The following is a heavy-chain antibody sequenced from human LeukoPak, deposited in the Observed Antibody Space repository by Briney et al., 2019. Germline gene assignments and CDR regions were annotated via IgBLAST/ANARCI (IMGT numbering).Heavy chain of an antibody. CDR1: GFTVSSNY. J-gene: IGHJ4*02. D-gene: IGHD1-26*01. CDR2: IYSGGST. V-gene: IGHV3-53*01. Sequence: GGSLRLSCAASGFTVSSNYMSWVRQAPGKGLVWVSVIYSGGSTYYADSVKGRFTISRDNSKNTLYLQMNSLRAEDTAVYYCARDQGSYGFDYWGQGTLVTVSS. CDR3: ARDQGSYGFDY.